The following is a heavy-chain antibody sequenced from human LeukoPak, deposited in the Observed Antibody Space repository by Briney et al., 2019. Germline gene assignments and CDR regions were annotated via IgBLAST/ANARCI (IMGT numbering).Heavy chain of an antibody. CDR2: IYYSGST. D-gene: IGHD1-14*01. CDR1: GGSFRGYY. V-gene: IGHV4-59*08. Sequence: PSETLSLTCAVYGGSFRGYYWSWIRQPPGKGLEWIGYIYYSGSTTYTPSLNSRVTISVDTSKNQFSLKLSSVTAADTAVYYCARRGSGASLEYYFDLWGRGTLVTVSS. J-gene: IGHJ2*01. CDR3: ARRGSGASLEYYFDL.